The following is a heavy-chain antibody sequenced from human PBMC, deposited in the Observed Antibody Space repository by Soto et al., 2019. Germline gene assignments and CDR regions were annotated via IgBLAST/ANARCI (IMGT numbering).Heavy chain of an antibody. CDR1: GGTFSSYA. CDR3: ARESRYCSGGSCYFLPGIDY. V-gene: IGHV1-69*13. J-gene: IGHJ4*02. D-gene: IGHD2-15*01. Sequence: SVKVSCKASGGTFSSYAISWVQQAPGQGLEWMGGIIPIFGTANYAQKFQGRVTITADESTSTAYMELSSLRSEDTAVYYCARESRYCSGGSCYFLPGIDYWGQGTLVTVSS. CDR2: IIPIFGTA.